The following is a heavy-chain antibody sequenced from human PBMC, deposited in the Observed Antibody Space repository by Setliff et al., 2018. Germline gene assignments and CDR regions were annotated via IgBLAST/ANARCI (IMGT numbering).Heavy chain of an antibody. CDR1: GGSGFGFSDA. CDR2: LYHSGTT. J-gene: IGHJ6*03. D-gene: IGHD3-3*02. Sequence: NPSETLSLTCTVSGGSGFGFSDAWMTWVRQAPGKGLEWIGSLYHSGTTYYNPSLTSRVTISVDTSKNQFSLNLTSVTAADTAVYFCAREGRSSISGWYMDVWGRGTTVTVSS. CDR3: AREGRSSISGWYMDV. V-gene: IGHV4-39*02.